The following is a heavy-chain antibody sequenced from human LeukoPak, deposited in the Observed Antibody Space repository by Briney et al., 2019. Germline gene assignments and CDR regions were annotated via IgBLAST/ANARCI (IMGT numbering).Heavy chain of an antibody. D-gene: IGHD2-2*02. CDR1: GFTLSSYA. CDR2: ISGSGGST. CDR3: AKDRPAKDIVVVPAAIFMGVHDY. J-gene: IGHJ4*02. V-gene: IGHV3-23*01. Sequence: GGSLRLSCAASGFTLSSYAMSWVRQAPGKGLEWVSAISGSGGSTYYADSVKGRFTISRDNSKNTLYLQMNSLRAEDTAVYYCAKDRPAKDIVVVPAAIFMGVHDYWGQGTLVTVSS.